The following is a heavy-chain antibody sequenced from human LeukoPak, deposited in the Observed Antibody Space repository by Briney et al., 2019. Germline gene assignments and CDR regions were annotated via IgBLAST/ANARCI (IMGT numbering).Heavy chain of an antibody. Sequence: ASVTVSCKASGYXFTRHGITWVRQAPGQGLEWMGWIRTYSSHTTYAQKFQGRATMTTDTSTTTAYMELRSLRSDDTAVYYCARDEGRVSGSFNPWGQGTLVTVSS. CDR3: ARDEGRVSGSFNP. J-gene: IGHJ5*02. CDR2: IRTYSSHT. V-gene: IGHV1-18*01. CDR1: GYXFTRHG. D-gene: IGHD3-10*01.